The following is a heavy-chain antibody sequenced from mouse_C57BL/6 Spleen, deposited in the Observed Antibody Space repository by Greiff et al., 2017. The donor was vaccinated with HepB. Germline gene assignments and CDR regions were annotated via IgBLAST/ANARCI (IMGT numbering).Heavy chain of an antibody. CDR2: INPSSGYT. CDR3: AKAPLTASFAY. Sequence: VQLQQSGAELAKPGASVKLSYKASGYTFTSYWMHWVKQRPGQGLEWIGYINPSSGYTKYNQKFKDKATLTADKSSSTAYMQLSSLTYEDSAVYYCAKAPLTASFAYWGQGTLVTVSA. V-gene: IGHV1-7*01. J-gene: IGHJ3*01. CDR1: GYTFTSYW. D-gene: IGHD4-1*01.